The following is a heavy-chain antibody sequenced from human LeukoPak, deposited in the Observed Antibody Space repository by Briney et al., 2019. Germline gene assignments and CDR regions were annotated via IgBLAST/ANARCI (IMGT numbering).Heavy chain of an antibody. Sequence: SETLSLTCTVSGGSISSYYWSWIRQPPGKGLEWIGYIYYGGSTNYNPSLKSRVTISVDTSKNQFSLKLSSVTAADTAVYYCSRGPLRGLMEDYYYFGKDVWGQGTTVTVSS. D-gene: IGHD2-8*01. V-gene: IGHV4-59*01. CDR2: IYYGGST. CDR1: GGSISSYY. CDR3: SRGPLRGLMEDYYYFGKDV. J-gene: IGHJ6*02.